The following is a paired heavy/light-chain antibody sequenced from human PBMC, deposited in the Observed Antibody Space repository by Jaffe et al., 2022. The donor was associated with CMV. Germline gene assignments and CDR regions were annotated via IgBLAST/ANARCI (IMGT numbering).Light chain of an antibody. CDR3: QQRSNWWT. Sequence: EIVLTQSPATLSLSPGERATLSCRASQSVSSYLAWYQQKPGQPPRLLIYDASHRATGIPARFSGSGSETDFTLTITSLEPEDFAVYYCQQRSNWWTFGQGTKVEIK. CDR2: DAS. CDR1: QSVSSY. J-gene: IGKJ1*01. V-gene: IGKV3-11*01.
Heavy chain of an antibody. V-gene: IGHV3-21*01. D-gene: IGHD3-3*01. Sequence: EVQLVESGGGLVKPGGSLRLSCAASGFTFSSYSMNWVRQAPGKGLEWVSSISTRSGYIYYADSVKGRFTISRDNAKNSQYLQMNNLRAEDTAVYYCARGFTGFWSGNYWFFDLWGRGTLVTVSS. CDR2: ISTRSGYI. CDR3: ARGFTGFWSGNYWFFDL. CDR1: GFTFSSYS. J-gene: IGHJ2*01.